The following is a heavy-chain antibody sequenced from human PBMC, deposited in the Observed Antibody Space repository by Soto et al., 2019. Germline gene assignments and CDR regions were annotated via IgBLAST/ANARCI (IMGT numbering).Heavy chain of an antibody. D-gene: IGHD1-1*01. V-gene: IGHV4-39*07. J-gene: IGHJ4*02. CDR1: GDSISNSRFY. CDR2: IYHTGST. Sequence: SETLSLTCSVSGDSISNSRFYWAWIRQPPGEGLEWIGSIYHTGSTYYNPSLKSRVTISVDTSKNQFSLKLSSVTAADTAVYYCARWPQLEPRFDYWGQGTLVTVSS. CDR3: ARWPQLEPRFDY.